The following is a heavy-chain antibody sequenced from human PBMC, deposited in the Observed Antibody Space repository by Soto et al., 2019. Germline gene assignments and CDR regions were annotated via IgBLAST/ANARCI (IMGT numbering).Heavy chain of an antibody. CDR3: ARDQWEKGSDNDDYYYYGSDV. CDR2: IIPIFGMV. D-gene: IGHD3-10*01. V-gene: IGHV1-69*01. J-gene: IGHJ6*02. CDR1: GGTFRNHA. Sequence: QVHLVQSGAEVKKPGSSVKVSCKASGGTFRNHAIGWVRQAPGQGLEWMGGIIPIFGMVNYAQKFQGRVTITADESTSTAYMELSRLRSEDTAVYYCARDQWEKGSDNDDYYYYGSDVWGQGTPVTVSS.